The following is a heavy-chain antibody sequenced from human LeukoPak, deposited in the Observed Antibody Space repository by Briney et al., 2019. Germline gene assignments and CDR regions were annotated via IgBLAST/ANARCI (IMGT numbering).Heavy chain of an antibody. CDR3: ARGRDYGDYARFDP. J-gene: IGHJ5*02. CDR2: IPHSGST. CDR1: GGSISSGGYS. D-gene: IGHD4-17*01. Sequence: PSETLSLTCAVSGGSISSGGYSWSWIRQPPGKGLEWIGYIPHSGSTYYNPSLKSRVTISVDRSKNQFSLKLSSVTAADTAMYYCARGRDYGDYARFDPWGQGTLVTVSS. V-gene: IGHV4-30-2*01.